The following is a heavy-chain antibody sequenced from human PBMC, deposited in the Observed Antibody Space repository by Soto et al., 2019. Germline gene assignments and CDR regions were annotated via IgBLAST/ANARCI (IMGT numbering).Heavy chain of an antibody. CDR2: IYHSGST. J-gene: IGHJ4*02. CDR3: ARVYSGSYSDY. Sequence: PSDTLSLTCAVSGGSISSGGYSWSWIRQPPGKGLEWIGYIYHSGSTYYNPSLKARVTISVDKSKNQFSLKLSSVTAADTAVYYCARVYSGSYSDYWGQGTLVTVSS. CDR1: GGSISSGGYS. D-gene: IGHD1-26*01. V-gene: IGHV4-30-2*01.